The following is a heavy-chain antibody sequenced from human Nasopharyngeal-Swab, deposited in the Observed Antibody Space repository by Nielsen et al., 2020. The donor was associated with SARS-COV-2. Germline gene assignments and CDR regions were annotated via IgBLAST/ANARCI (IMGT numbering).Heavy chain of an antibody. CDR3: ARERGVVVVAAKVFHPIPARFDP. J-gene: IGHJ5*02. CDR1: GFTFSDYY. D-gene: IGHD2-15*01. V-gene: IGHV3-11*01. CDR2: ISSSGSTI. Sequence: GGSLRLSCAAPGFTFSDYYMSWIRQAPGKGLEWVSYISSSGSTIYYADSVKGRFTISRDNAKNSLYLQMNSLRAEDTAVYYCARERGVVVVAAKVFHPIPARFDPWGQGTLVTVSS.